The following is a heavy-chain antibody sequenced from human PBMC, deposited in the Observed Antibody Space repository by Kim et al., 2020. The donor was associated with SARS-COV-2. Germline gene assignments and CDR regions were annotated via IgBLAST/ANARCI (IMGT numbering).Heavy chain of an antibody. D-gene: IGHD5-18*01. J-gene: IGHJ4*02. V-gene: IGHV3-23*03. Sequence: SVKGRFTISRDNSKNTLYLQMNSLRAEDTAVYYCAKIGPDTAMVTGDFDYWGQGTLVTVSS. CDR3: AKIGPDTAMVTGDFDY.